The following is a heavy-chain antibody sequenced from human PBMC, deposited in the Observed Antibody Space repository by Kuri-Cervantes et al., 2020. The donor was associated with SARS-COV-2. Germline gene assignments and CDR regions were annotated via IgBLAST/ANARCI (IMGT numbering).Heavy chain of an antibody. V-gene: IGHV4-59*11. CDR2: IYYSGRN. Sequence: LRLSCTVSGVSITSRYWSWIRQSPGKGLQWVGHIYYSGRNSYNPSLKSGITISVETTKNQSSLQLSSVISADTAVYYCARATTGDVEAFDIWGQGTLVTVSS. CDR3: ARATTGDVEAFDI. CDR1: GVSITSRY. J-gene: IGHJ3*02. D-gene: IGHD3-9*01.